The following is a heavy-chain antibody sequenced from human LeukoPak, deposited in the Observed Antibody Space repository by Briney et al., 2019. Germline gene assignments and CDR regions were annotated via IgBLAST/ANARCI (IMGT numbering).Heavy chain of an antibody. CDR3: ARDSPGYNWFDP. Sequence: SETLSLTCTVSGGSISSNYWSWIRQPPGQGLEWMGYIYYSGSTNYNHSLNSRVTISVDTSKNEFSLMLSSVTAADTAVYYCARDSPGYNWFDPWGQGTLVTVSS. V-gene: IGHV4-59*01. CDR1: GGSISSNY. J-gene: IGHJ5*02. CDR2: IYYSGST.